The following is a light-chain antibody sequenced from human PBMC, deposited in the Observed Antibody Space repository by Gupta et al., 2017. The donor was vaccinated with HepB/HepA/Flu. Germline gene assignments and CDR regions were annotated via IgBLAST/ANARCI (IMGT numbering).Light chain of an antibody. CDR1: QSVTSNY. J-gene: IGKJ4*01. CDR3: QQYGSSPLT. V-gene: IGKV3-20*01. CDR2: GSS. Sequence: EIVLTQSPGTLYLSPGERATLSCRASQSVTSNYLAWYQQNPGQAPRLLIYGSSSRATGITDRISGSGSGTDFTLTISRLEPEDFAVYYCQQYGSSPLTFGGGTKVEIK.